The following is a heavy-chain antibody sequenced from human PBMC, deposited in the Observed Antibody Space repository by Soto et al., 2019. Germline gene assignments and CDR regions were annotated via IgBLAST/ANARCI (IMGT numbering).Heavy chain of an antibody. CDR2: SNEAGSRT. CDR3: ARGPNLAFDY. CDR1: GVTFSSPC. J-gene: IGHJ4*02. Sequence: EVQLVASGGGLVQPGGSLRLSCEATGVTFSSPCMHWVRQAPGKGLVWVSQSNEAGSRTNYSDSVKRRFTISRDNAKNTLYLQMNSLRAEETAVYYCARGPNLAFDYWGQGTLLTVSS. V-gene: IGHV3-74*01. D-gene: IGHD1-1*01.